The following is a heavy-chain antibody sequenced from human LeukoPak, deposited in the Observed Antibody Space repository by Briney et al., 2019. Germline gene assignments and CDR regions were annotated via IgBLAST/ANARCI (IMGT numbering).Heavy chain of an antibody. Sequence: PGGSLRLSCAASGFTFSSYAMSWVRQAPGKGLEWVSAISGSGGSTYYADFVKGRFTISRDNSNNTLYLQMNSLRAEDTAVYYCAKDGYDYYYYYMDVWGKGTTVTVSS. D-gene: IGHD1-1*01. CDR3: AKDGYDYYYYYMDV. CDR1: GFTFSSYA. CDR2: ISGSGGST. J-gene: IGHJ6*03. V-gene: IGHV3-23*01.